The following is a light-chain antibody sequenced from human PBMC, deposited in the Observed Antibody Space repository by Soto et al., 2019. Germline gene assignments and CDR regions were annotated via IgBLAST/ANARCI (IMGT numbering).Light chain of an antibody. CDR3: QQYGSSPPT. CDR1: QRGSSSY. CDR2: GAS. J-gene: IGKJ1*01. Sequence: EMVLTQSPGTLSLSPGERSTLSERFSQRGSSSYLAWYQQKPGQAPRLLIYGASSRATGIPDRFSGSGSGTDFTLTISRLEPEDFAVYYCQQYGSSPPTFGQGTKVDIK. V-gene: IGKV3-20*01.